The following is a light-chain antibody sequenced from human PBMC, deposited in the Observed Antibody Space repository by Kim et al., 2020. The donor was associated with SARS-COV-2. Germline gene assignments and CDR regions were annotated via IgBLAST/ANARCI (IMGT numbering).Light chain of an antibody. CDR1: QSVLYSSNNKNY. CDR3: QQYYSTPQLT. Sequence: TINCKSSQSVLYSSNNKNYLAWYQQKPGQPPKLLIYWASTRESGVPDRFSGSGSGTEFTLTISSLQAEDVAVYYCQQYYSTPQLTFGGGTKVDIK. J-gene: IGKJ4*01. CDR2: WAS. V-gene: IGKV4-1*01.